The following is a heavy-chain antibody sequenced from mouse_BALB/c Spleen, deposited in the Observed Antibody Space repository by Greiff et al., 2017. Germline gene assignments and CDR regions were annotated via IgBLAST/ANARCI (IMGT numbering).Heavy chain of an antibody. CDR3: ARKTTVVADY. CDR2: IDPSDSYT. Sequence: VQLQQSGPELVKPGASVKIPCKASGYTFNSYWMHWVKQRPGQGLEWIGEIDPSDSYTNYNQKFKGKATLTVDKSSSTAYMQLSSLTSEDSAVYYCARKTTVVADYWGQGTTLTVSS. CDR1: GYTFNSYW. D-gene: IGHD1-1*01. V-gene: IGHV1-69*02. J-gene: IGHJ2*01.